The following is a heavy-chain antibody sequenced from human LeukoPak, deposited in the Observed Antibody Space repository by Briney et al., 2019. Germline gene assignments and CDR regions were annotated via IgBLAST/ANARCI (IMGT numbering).Heavy chain of an antibody. D-gene: IGHD3-10*01. Sequence: SETLSLTCTVSGGSISSSSYYWGWIRQPPGKGLEWIGSIYYSGSTYYNPSLKSRVTISVDTSKNQFSLKLSSVTAADTAVYYCARGHGSGSHSYYYYYYMDVWGKGTTVTISS. V-gene: IGHV4-39*07. CDR1: GGSISSSSYY. CDR2: IYYSGST. J-gene: IGHJ6*03. CDR3: ARGHGSGSHSYYYYYYMDV.